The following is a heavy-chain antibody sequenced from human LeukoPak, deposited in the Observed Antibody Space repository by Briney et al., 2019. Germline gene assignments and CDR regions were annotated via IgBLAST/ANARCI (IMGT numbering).Heavy chain of an antibody. CDR2: IIPILGIA. CDR3: ARDRRGDGYNWDDAFDI. D-gene: IGHD5-24*01. Sequence: AASVKVSCKASGGTFSSYAISWVRQATGQGLEWMGRIIPILGIANYAQKFQGRVTITADKSTSTAYMELSSLRSEDTAVYYCARDRRGDGYNWDDAFDIWGQGTMVTVSS. CDR1: GGTFSSYA. V-gene: IGHV1-69*04. J-gene: IGHJ3*02.